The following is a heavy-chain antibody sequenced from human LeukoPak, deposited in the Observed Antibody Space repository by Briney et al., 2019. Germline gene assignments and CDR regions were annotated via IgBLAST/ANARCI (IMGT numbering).Heavy chain of an antibody. J-gene: IGHJ4*02. Sequence: GGSLRLSCAASGFTFSSHAMSWVRQAPGKGLEWVSAISGSGGSTYYVDSVKGRFTISRDNAKNTLYLQMHSLRAEDTAVYYCARDEPTVTTGPPVGSWGQGTLVTVSS. V-gene: IGHV3-23*01. CDR2: ISGSGGST. CDR3: ARDEPTVTTGPPVGS. CDR1: GFTFSSHA. D-gene: IGHD4-17*01.